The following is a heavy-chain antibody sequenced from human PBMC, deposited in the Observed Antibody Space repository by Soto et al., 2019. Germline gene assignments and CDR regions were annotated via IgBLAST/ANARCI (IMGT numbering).Heavy chain of an antibody. CDR2: ISAYNGNT. D-gene: IGHD2-15*01. J-gene: IGHJ3*02. CDR1: GYTFTSYG. V-gene: IGHV1-18*01. CDR3: ARGCSGGSCYWDDAFDI. Sequence: ASVKVSCKASGYTFTSYGISWVRQAPGQGLEWMGWISAYNGNTNYAQKLQGRVAMTTDTSTSTAYMELRSLRSDDTAVYYCARGCSGGSCYWDDAFDIWGQGTMVTVSS.